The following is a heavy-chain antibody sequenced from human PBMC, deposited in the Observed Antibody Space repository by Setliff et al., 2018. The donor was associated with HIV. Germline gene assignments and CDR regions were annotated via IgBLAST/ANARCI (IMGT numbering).Heavy chain of an antibody. V-gene: IGHV1-69*10. D-gene: IGHD3-22*01. CDR1: GGTFSSYA. CDR2: IIPILGIA. J-gene: IGHJ4*02. Sequence: SVKVSCKASGGTFSSYAISWVRQAPGQGLEWMGGIIPILGIANYAQKFQGRVTITAFESTSTAYMELSSLRSEDTAVYYCARDYSPTFYYYDSSGTFDYWGQGTLVTVSS. CDR3: ARDYSPTFYYYDSSGTFDY.